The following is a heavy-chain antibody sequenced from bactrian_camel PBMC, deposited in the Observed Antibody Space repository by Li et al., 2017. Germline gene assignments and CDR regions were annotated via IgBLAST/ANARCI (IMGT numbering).Heavy chain of an antibody. V-gene: IGHV3S31*01. D-gene: IGHD3*01. CDR1: GCTFRRNQ. J-gene: IGHJ6*01. Sequence: VQLVESGGGSVQAGGSLRLSCVVSGCTFRRNQMGWFRQAPGNEREGVASIRDGGATTNYASSVKGRFTISQDNAKSTLYLQMNNLKPEDTAMYYCAADRALDDDCYVGSLYTDFAYWGQGTQVTVS. CDR3: AADRALDDDCYVGSLYTDFAY. CDR2: IRDGGATT.